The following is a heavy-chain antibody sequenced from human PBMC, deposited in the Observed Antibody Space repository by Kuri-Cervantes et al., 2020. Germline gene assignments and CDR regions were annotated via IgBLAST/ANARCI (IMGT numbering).Heavy chain of an antibody. CDR1: GFIFDDYA. D-gene: IGHD2-15*01. CDR3: AKGGVVAATLDY. J-gene: IGHJ4*02. V-gene: IGHV3-48*03. Sequence: GGSLRLSCAASGFIFDDYAMHWVRQAPGKGLEWVSYISSSGSTIYYADSVKGRFTISRDNAKNSLYLQMNSLRAEDTAVYYCAKGGVVAATLDYWGQGNLVTVSS. CDR2: ISSSGSTI.